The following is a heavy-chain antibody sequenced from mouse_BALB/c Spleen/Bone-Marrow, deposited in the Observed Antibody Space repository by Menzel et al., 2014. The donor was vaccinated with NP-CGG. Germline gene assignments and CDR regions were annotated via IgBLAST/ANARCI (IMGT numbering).Heavy chain of an antibody. V-gene: IGHV2-9*02. CDR3: AREGRGYYGSSGAAMDY. Sequence: VQLVESGPGLVAPSRSLSISCTVSGFSLTSYGVHWVRQPPGQGLEWLGAIWAGGSTNYNSALMSRLTISKDNSKSQVFLKMNSLQTDDTAMYYCAREGRGYYGSSGAAMDYWGQGTKVTVSS. J-gene: IGHJ4*01. CDR2: IWAGGST. CDR1: GFSLTSYG. D-gene: IGHD1-1*01.